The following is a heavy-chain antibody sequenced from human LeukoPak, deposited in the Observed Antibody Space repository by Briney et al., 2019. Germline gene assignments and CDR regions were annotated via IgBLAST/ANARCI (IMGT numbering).Heavy chain of an antibody. CDR3: ARSNWNYVIDY. V-gene: IGHV4-34*01. J-gene: IGHJ4*02. CDR1: APSFSVYY. D-gene: IGHD1-7*01. CDR2: INHSGNT. Sequence: PSESQSLTGAVYAPSFSVYYWSWVRHPPGKGLVWIGEINHSGNTNYTPSRKSGVYISVDTSKNQFSLKLSSVTAAYMAVYYWARSNWNYVIDYWGQGTLVTVSS.